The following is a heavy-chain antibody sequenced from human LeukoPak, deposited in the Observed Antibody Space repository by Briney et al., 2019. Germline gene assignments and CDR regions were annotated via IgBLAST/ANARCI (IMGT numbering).Heavy chain of an antibody. J-gene: IGHJ5*02. Sequence: PGGSLTLSCVASGFTFSSYSMKWVRQAPGKGLEWVSSISSSSSYIDYADSVKGRFTISRDNAKNSLYLQMNSLRAEDTAVYYCARDGDRSGYYMGMYNWFDPWGQGTLVTVSS. CDR1: GFTFSSYS. CDR3: ARDGDRSGYYMGMYNWFDP. V-gene: IGHV3-21*04. D-gene: IGHD3-3*01. CDR2: ISSSSSYI.